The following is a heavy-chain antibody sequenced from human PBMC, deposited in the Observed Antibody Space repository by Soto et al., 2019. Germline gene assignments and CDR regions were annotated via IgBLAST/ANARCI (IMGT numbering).Heavy chain of an antibody. CDR3: AASDSSSWQHDY. V-gene: IGHV1-69*01. D-gene: IGHD6-13*01. CDR2: IIPIFETA. Sequence: QVQLVQSGAELKKPGSSVRVSCKISGDSFSSYAISWVRQAPGEGLEWVGGIIPIFETANYAQKFQGRVTITAVESTTRDYMEVTRLRPEDTAIFYCAASDSSSWQHDYWGQGTLITVSS. J-gene: IGHJ4*02. CDR1: GDSFSSYA.